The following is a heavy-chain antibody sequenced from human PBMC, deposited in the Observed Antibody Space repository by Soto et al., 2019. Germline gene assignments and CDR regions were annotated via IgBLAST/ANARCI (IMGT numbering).Heavy chain of an antibody. CDR2: ISWNSGSI. J-gene: IGHJ4*02. V-gene: IGHV3-9*01. D-gene: IGHD3-10*01. CDR3: AKASIWFGEGHFDY. CDR1: GFTFDDYA. Sequence: EVQLVESGGGLVQPGRSLRLSCAASGFTFDDYAMHWVRQAPGKGLEWVSGISWNSGSIGYADSVKGRFTISRDNAKNSLYLQMNSLRAEDTALYYCAKASIWFGEGHFDYWGQGTLVTVSS.